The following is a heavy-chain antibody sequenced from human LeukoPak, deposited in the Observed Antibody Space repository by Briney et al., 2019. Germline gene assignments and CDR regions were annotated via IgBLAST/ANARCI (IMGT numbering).Heavy chain of an antibody. CDR2: ISSSSSYI. CDR1: GFTFSSYS. CDR3: AKDGYNYDSSGHFDY. D-gene: IGHD3-22*01. Sequence: GGSLRLSCAASGFTFSSYSMNWVRQAPGKGLEWVSSISSSSSYIYYADSVKGRFTISRDNAKNSLYLQMNSLRVEDTAVYYCAKDGYNYDSSGHFDYWGQGTLVTVSS. J-gene: IGHJ4*02. V-gene: IGHV3-21*04.